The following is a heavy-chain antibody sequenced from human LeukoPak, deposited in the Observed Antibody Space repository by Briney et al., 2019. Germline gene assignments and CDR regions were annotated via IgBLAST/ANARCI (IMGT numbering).Heavy chain of an antibody. CDR2: ISGFGEST. CDR3: AKDGRGIVVVPDVPGDDY. D-gene: IGHD2-2*01. Sequence: GGSLRLSCAASGFTFSSYGMSWVRQAPGKGLEWVSTISGFGESTYYADSVKGRFTISRDNSKNTLDLQMNSLRAEDTAVYFCAKDGRGIVVVPDVPGDDYWGQGTLVTVSS. J-gene: IGHJ4*02. CDR1: GFTFSSYG. V-gene: IGHV3-23*01.